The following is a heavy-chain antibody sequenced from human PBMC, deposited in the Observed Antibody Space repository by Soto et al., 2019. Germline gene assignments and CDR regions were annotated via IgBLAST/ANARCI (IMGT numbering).Heavy chain of an antibody. Sequence: ASVKVSCKASGYTFTSYDINWVRQAPGKGLEWMGGFDTEDGETIYAQKFQGRVTMTEDTSTDTAYMELSSLRSEDTAVYYCATLVLRYFDWTNWFDPWGQGTLVTVSS. D-gene: IGHD3-9*01. J-gene: IGHJ5*02. V-gene: IGHV1-24*01. CDR3: ATLVLRYFDWTNWFDP. CDR1: GYTFTSYD. CDR2: FDTEDGET.